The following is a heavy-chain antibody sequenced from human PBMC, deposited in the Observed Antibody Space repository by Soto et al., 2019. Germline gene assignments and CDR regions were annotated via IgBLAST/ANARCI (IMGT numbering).Heavy chain of an antibody. V-gene: IGHV4-59*12. J-gene: IGHJ4*02. CDR3: ARDSAEYDSSGYYPFPGY. CDR1: GGSISSYY. D-gene: IGHD3-22*01. Sequence: KPSETLSLTCTVSGGSISSYYWSWIRQPPGKGLEWIGYIYYSGSTNYNPSLKSRVTISVDTSKNQFSLKLSSVTAADTAVYYCARDSAEYDSSGYYPFPGYWGQGTLVTVSS. CDR2: IYYSGST.